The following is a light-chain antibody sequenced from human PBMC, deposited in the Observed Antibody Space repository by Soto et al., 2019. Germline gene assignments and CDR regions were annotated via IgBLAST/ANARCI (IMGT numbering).Light chain of an antibody. J-gene: IGLJ1*01. CDR3: QSYDSSLSTYV. CDR2: GNS. Sequence: QPVLTQPPSVSGAPGQRVTISCTGSSSNIGAGYDVHWYQQLPGTAPKLLIYGNSNRPSGVPDRFSGSKSGTSASLAITGRQADDEADYYCQSYDSSLSTYVFGTGTKLTVL. V-gene: IGLV1-40*01. CDR1: SSNIGAGYD.